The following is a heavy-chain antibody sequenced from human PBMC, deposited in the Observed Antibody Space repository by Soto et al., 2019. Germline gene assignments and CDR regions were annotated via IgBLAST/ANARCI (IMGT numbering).Heavy chain of an antibody. V-gene: IGHV5-51*01. CDR2: IHPGDPDT. CDR1: GYTFSSHW. D-gene: IGHD3-22*01. CDR3: ARQAVPSIVTPGSDFDY. Sequence: GESLKISCKGSGYTFSSHWIAWVRQMPGKGLEWMGIIHPGDPDTRYSPSFQGQVTISADKSLSAAYLQWSSLRTSDTATYYCARQAVPSIVTPGSDFDYWGQGTPVTVSS. J-gene: IGHJ4*02.